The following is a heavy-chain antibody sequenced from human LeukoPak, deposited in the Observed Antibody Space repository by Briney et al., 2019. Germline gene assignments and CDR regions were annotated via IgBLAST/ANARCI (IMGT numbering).Heavy chain of an antibody. Sequence: PGGSLRLSCAASGFTFSSYGMHWVRQAPGKGLEWVAVIWYDGSNKYYADSVKGRFTISRDNSKNTRYLQMNSLRAEDTAAYYCARDLSAAGTGDYWGQGTLVTVSS. J-gene: IGHJ4*02. CDR2: IWYDGSNK. CDR1: GFTFSSYG. D-gene: IGHD6-13*01. V-gene: IGHV3-33*01. CDR3: ARDLSAAGTGDY.